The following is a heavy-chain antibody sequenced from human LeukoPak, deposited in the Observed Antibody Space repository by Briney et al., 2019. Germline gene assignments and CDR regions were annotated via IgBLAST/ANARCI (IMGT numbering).Heavy chain of an antibody. CDR2: IIPILGIA. D-gene: IGHD1-26*01. CDR1: GGTFSSYA. CDR3: ARDLAMYSPDLDY. Sequence: VASVKVSCKASGGTFSSYAISWVRQAPGQGLEWMGRIIPILGIANYAQKFQGRVTITADKSTSTAYMELSSLRSDDTAVFYCARDLAMYSPDLDYWGQGTLVTVSS. V-gene: IGHV1-69*04. J-gene: IGHJ4*02.